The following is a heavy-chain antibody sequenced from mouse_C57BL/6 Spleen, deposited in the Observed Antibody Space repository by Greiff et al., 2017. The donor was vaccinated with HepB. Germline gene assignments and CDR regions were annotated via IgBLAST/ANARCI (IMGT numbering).Heavy chain of an antibody. Sequence: QVQLQQSGAELARPGASVKLSCKASGYTFTSYGISWVKQRTGQGLEWIGEIYPRSGNTYYNEKFKGKATLTADKSSSTAYMELRSLTSEDSAVYFCARSIQTRTGDWFAYWGKGTLVTVSA. D-gene: IGHD2-13*01. CDR1: GYTFTSYG. CDR2: IYPRSGNT. V-gene: IGHV1-81*01. CDR3: ARSIQTRTGDWFAY. J-gene: IGHJ3*01.